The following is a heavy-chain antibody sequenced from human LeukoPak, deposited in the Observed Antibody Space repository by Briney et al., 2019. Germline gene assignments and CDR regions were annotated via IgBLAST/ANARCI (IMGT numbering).Heavy chain of an antibody. D-gene: IGHD5-18*01. Sequence: ASVKVSCKASGYTFTSYDINWVRQATGQGLEWMGWMNPNSGNTGYAQKFQGRVTMTRNTSISTAYMELSSLRSEDTAVCYCARGYSYDPFFDYWGQGTLVTVSS. CDR1: GYTFTSYD. CDR2: MNPNSGNT. J-gene: IGHJ4*02. V-gene: IGHV1-8*01. CDR3: ARGYSYDPFFDY.